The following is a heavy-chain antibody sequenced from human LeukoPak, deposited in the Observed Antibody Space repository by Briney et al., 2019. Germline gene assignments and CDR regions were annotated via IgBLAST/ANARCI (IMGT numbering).Heavy chain of an antibody. CDR1: GGSISSYY. V-gene: IGHV4-59*12. CDR2: IYYSGST. D-gene: IGHD3-10*01. Sequence: SETLSLTCTVSGGSISSYYWSWIRQPPGKGLEWIGYIYYSGSTNYNPSLKSRVTISVDTSKNQFSLKLSSVTAADTAVYYCARRPLYYYGSGSYVGYYMDVWGKGTTVTISS. CDR3: ARRPLYYYGSGSYVGYYMDV. J-gene: IGHJ6*03.